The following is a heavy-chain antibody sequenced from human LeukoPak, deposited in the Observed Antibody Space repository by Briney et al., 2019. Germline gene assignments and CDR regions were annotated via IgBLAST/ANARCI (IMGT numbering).Heavy chain of an antibody. Sequence: PSETLSLTCSVSGDSFSGHYWTWIRQNPGEGLQWIGYIYTAGTTKYNPSFKSRVTISIDMSQNQFSLTLDSVTAADTAVYFCAKGRNWFGPWGQGTLVTVSS. CDR1: GDSFSGHY. V-gene: IGHV4-4*08. CDR3: AKGRNWFGP. CDR2: IYTAGTT. J-gene: IGHJ5*02.